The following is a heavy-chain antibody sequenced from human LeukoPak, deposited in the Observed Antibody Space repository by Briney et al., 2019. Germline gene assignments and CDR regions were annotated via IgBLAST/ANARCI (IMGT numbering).Heavy chain of an antibody. J-gene: IGHJ4*02. CDR2: INHSGST. Sequence: SETLSLTCAVYGGSFSGYYWSWIRQPPGKGLEWLGEINHSGSTNYNPSLKSRVTISVDTSKNQFSLKLSSVTAADTAVYYCARDFLFSNGWYSEYYSDYWGQGTLVTVSS. V-gene: IGHV4-34*01. D-gene: IGHD6-19*01. CDR1: GGSFSGYY. CDR3: ARDFLFSNGWYSEYYSDY.